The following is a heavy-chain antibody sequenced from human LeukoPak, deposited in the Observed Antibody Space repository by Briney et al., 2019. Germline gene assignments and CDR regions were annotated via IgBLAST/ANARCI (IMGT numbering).Heavy chain of an antibody. CDR2: IYGGGNI. CDR1: GFAVSSNY. J-gene: IGHJ4*02. CDR3: ARGAGYNYPYYFDY. V-gene: IGHV3-53*01. Sequence: GGSLRLSCAASGFAVSSNYMNWVRQAPGKGLEWVSVIYGGGNIYYADSVKGRFTISRDNSKNTLYLQMNSLRAEDTAVYYCARGAGYNYPYYFDYWGQGTLVTVSS. D-gene: IGHD5-24*01.